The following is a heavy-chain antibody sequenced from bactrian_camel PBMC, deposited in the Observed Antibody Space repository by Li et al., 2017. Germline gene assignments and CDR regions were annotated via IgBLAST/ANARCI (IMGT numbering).Heavy chain of an antibody. V-gene: IGHV3S40*01. CDR2: IARDGGTT. CDR1: GFTFRNYD. CDR3: ARANTIGFEYNS. D-gene: IGHD1*01. J-gene: IGHJ4*01. Sequence: DVQLVESGGGSVQPGGSLRVSCAASGFTFRNYDMTWVRQAPGKGLEWVSSIARDGGTTYYADAKKGRFTISRDNAKNTLYLQLNSLKTEDTAMYYCARANTIGFEYNSWGQGTQVTVS.